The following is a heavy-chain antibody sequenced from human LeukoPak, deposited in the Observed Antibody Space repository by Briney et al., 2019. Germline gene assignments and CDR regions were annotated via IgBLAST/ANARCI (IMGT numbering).Heavy chain of an antibody. CDR3: ARDVAVIPAAQKNFFDY. Sequence: ASVKVSCRAPGYTFTNYYIHWVRQATGQGLEWMGIINPSGGGTTYAQNFQGRVTMTRDTSTSTIYMELSSLRSDDTAVYFCARDVAVIPAAQKNFFDYWGQGALVTVSS. CDR2: INPSGGGT. J-gene: IGHJ4*02. V-gene: IGHV1-46*01. CDR1: GYTFTNYY. D-gene: IGHD2-2*01.